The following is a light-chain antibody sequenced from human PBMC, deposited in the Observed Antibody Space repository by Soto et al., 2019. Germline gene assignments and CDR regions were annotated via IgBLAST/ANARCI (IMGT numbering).Light chain of an antibody. V-gene: IGLV2-14*01. CDR1: SSDVGGYNY. CDR3: SSYTSSSTLDV. Sequence: QSVLTQPASVSGSPGQSITISCTGTSSDVGGYNYVSWYQQHPGKAPKLMIYEVSNRPLGVSNRFSGSKSGNTASLTISGLQAEDEADYYCSSYTSSSTLDVFGGGTKLTVL. CDR2: EVS. J-gene: IGLJ3*02.